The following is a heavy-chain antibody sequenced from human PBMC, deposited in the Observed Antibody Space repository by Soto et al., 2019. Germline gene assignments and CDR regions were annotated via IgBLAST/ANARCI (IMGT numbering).Heavy chain of an antibody. Sequence: GGSLRLSCAASGFTFSSYWMSWVRQTPGEGLEWVANMNQDGSEKYYVDSMKGRFTISRDNAKNSLYLQMNSLRAEDTAVYYCARDRVGTTRDKAPDFWGQGTLVTVSS. V-gene: IGHV3-7*01. CDR1: GFTFSSYW. D-gene: IGHD1-26*01. CDR2: MNQDGSEK. J-gene: IGHJ4*02. CDR3: ARDRVGTTRDKAPDF.